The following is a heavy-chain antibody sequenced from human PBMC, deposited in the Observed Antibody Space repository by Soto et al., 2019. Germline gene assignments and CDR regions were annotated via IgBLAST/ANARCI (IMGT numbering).Heavy chain of an antibody. D-gene: IGHD2-2*01. CDR2: MNPNSGNT. CDR1: GYTFTSYD. J-gene: IGHJ6*02. V-gene: IGHV1-8*01. Sequence: ASVKVSCKASGYTFTSYDINWVRQATGQGLEWMGWMNPNSGNTGYAQKFQGRVTMARNTSISTAYMELSSLRSEDTAVYYCAREGRCSSTSCYGSYGMDVWGQGTTVTVSS. CDR3: AREGRCSSTSCYGSYGMDV.